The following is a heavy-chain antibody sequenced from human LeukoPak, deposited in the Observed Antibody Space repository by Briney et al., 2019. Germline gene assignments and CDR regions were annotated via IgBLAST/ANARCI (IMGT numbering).Heavy chain of an antibody. J-gene: IGHJ5*02. V-gene: IGHV2-5*02. Sequence: SGPTLVNPTQTLTLTCTFSGFSLSTSGVGVGWIRQPPGKALEWLALIYWDDDKRYSPSLKSRLTITKDTSKNQVVLTMTNMDPVDTATYYCAHRRTNPGGYCSGGSCYGDNWFEPWGQGTLVTVSS. CDR2: IYWDDDK. CDR3: AHRRTNPGGYCSGGSCYGDNWFEP. CDR1: GFSLSTSGVG. D-gene: IGHD2-15*01.